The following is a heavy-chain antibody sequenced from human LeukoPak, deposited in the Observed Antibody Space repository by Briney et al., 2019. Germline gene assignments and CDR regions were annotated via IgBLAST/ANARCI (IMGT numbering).Heavy chain of an antibody. CDR1: GYSISSGYY. V-gene: IGHV4-38-2*02. J-gene: IGHJ4*02. D-gene: IGHD3-10*01. Sequence: PSETLSLTCNVSGYSISSGYYWGWIRQPPGKGLQWIGTIYHSGSTYYNPSLKSRVTISVDTSKNQFSLKLSSVTAADTAVYYCASPHYGSGSYSDYWGQGTLVTVSS. CDR2: IYHSGST. CDR3: ASPHYGSGSYSDY.